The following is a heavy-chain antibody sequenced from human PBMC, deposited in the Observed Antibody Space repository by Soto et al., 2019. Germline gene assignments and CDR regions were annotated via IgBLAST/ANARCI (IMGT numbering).Heavy chain of an antibody. CDR1: VGNVSGYC. Sequence: PSAAVSLTCAVCVGNVSGYCWSRFRQHPGKGLEWIGEINHSGSTNYNPSLKSRVTISVDTSKNQFSLKLSSVTAADTAVYYCARGLGVVVTAHYGIRWFDPWGQGTLVTVSS. V-gene: IGHV4-34*01. CDR2: INHSGST. D-gene: IGHD2-21*02. CDR3: ARGLGVVVTAHYGIRWFDP. J-gene: IGHJ5*02.